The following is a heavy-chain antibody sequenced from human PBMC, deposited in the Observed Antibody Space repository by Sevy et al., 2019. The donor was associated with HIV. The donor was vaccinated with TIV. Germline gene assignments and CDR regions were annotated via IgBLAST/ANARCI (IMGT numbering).Heavy chain of an antibody. Sequence: SQTLSLTCTVSGGSISSYYWSCIRQPPGKGLEWIGYIYYSGSTNYNPSLKSRVTISVDTSKNQFSLKLSSVTAADTAVYYCERDKVVVVAATNWYFDLWGRGTLVTVSS. CDR1: GGSISSYY. J-gene: IGHJ2*01. D-gene: IGHD2-15*01. CDR2: IYYSGST. CDR3: ERDKVVVVAATNWYFDL. V-gene: IGHV4-59*01.